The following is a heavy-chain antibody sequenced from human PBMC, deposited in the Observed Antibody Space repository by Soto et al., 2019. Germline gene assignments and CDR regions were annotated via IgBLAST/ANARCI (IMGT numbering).Heavy chain of an antibody. D-gene: IGHD3-22*01. CDR1: GFTFSKYA. V-gene: IGHV3-30-3*01. J-gene: IGHJ3*01. CDR3: GRITLKTSVDTCDC. Sequence: QVHLVESGGGVVQPGRSLRLACAASGFTFSKYALHWVRQAPGKGLEWVATVTVDGSNKYHADSVEGRFTISRDDSRNTLYLQFNSLRAEYTAVYDGGRITLKTSVDTCDCWGQGTMVTVS. CDR2: VTVDGSNK.